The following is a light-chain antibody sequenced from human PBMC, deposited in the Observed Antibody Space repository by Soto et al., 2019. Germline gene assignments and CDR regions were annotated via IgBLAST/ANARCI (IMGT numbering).Light chain of an antibody. CDR2: EVS. CDR3: NSYTSSSPYV. J-gene: IGLJ1*01. Sequence: QSALTQPPSVSGSPGQSVTISCTGTSSDVGSYNRVSWYQQPPGTAPKLMIYEVSNRPSGVPDRFSGSKSGNTASLTISGLQAEDEADYYCNSYTSSSPYVFGTGTKLTVL. V-gene: IGLV2-18*02. CDR1: SSDVGSYNR.